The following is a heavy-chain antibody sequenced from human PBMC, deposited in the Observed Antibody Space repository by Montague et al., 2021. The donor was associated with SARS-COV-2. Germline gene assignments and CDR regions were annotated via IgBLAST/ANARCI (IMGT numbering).Heavy chain of an antibody. V-gene: IGHV3-33*07. J-gene: IGHJ4*02. Sequence: SLRLSCAASGFIFSSYGMYWVRQAPGKGLEWVAVIWYDGSNKYYVDSVKGRFTISRDNSNLYLQMNSLRVEDTAVYYCARNRRSYSGYDSEADYGGQGTRAPVS. CDR2: IWYDGSNK. CDR1: GFIFSSYG. D-gene: IGHD5-12*01. CDR3: ARNRRSYSGYDSEADY.